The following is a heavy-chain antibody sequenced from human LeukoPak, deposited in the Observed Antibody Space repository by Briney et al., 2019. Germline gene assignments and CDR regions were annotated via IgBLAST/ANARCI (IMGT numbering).Heavy chain of an antibody. V-gene: IGHV3-23*01. CDR3: ARGRERWLQLGRFDY. D-gene: IGHD5-24*01. J-gene: IGHJ4*02. Sequence: PGGSLRLSCAASGFTFSSYAMSWVRQAPGKGLEWVSAISGSGGSTYYADSVKGRFTISRDNAKNSLYLQMNSLRAEDTAVYYSARGRERWLQLGRFDYWGQGTLVTVSS. CDR2: ISGSGGST. CDR1: GFTFSSYA.